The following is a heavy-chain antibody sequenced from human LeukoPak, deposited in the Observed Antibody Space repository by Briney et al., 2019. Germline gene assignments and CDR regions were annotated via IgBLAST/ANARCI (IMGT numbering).Heavy chain of an antibody. Sequence: NASETLSLTCAVYGGSFSGYYWSWIRQPPGKGLEWIGEINHSGSTNYNPSLKSRVTISVDTSKNQFSLKLSSVAAADTAVYYCARSGFHFGRRTDYWGQGTLVTVSS. D-gene: IGHD1-14*01. CDR1: GGSFSGYY. CDR2: INHSGST. V-gene: IGHV4-34*01. CDR3: ARSGFHFGRRTDY. J-gene: IGHJ4*02.